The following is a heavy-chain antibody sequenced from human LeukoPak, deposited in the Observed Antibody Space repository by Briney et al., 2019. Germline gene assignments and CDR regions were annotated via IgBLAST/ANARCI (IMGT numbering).Heavy chain of an antibody. Sequence: PGGSLRLSCAASGFTFSSYAMSWVRQAPGKGLEWVSAISGSGGSTYFADSVKGRFTISRDNSKNTLYLQMNSLRAEDTAVYYCAKPVGIAVAQTPAWGQGTLVTVSS. CDR3: AKPVGIAVAQTPA. J-gene: IGHJ4*02. CDR1: GFTFSSYA. V-gene: IGHV3-23*01. D-gene: IGHD6-19*01. CDR2: ISGSGGST.